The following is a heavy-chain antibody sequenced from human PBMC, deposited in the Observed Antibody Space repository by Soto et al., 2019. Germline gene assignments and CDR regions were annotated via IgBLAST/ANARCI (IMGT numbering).Heavy chain of an antibody. D-gene: IGHD6-13*01. J-gene: IGHJ5*02. V-gene: IGHV4-31*03. CDR3: ARGAHYSSPFRWFDP. CDR1: GGSISSGGYY. Sequence: QVQLQESGPGLVKPSQTLSLTCTVSGGSISSGGYYWSWIRQHPGKGLEWIGYIYYSGSTYYNPSLKSRVTISVYTSKNQFSLKLSSVTAAYTAVYYCARGAHYSSPFRWFDPWGQGTLVTVSS. CDR2: IYYSGST.